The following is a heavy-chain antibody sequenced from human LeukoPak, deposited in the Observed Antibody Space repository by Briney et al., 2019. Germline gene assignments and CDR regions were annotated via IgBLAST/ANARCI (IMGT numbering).Heavy chain of an antibody. Sequence: SVKVSCKSSGGTFSIYAISWVRQAPGQGLEWMGGIIPIFGTTNYAQKFQGRVTITADKSTSTAYMELSSLRSEDTAVYYGARGPITMIPRDYYYYYMDVWGKGNTVTVSS. V-gene: IGHV1-69*06. J-gene: IGHJ6*03. CDR2: IIPIFGTT. D-gene: IGHD3-22*01. CDR1: GGTFSIYA. CDR3: ARGPITMIPRDYYYYYMDV.